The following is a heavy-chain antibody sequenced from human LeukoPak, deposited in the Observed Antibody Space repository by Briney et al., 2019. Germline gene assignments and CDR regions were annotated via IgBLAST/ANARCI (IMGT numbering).Heavy chain of an antibody. V-gene: IGHV5-51*01. Sequence: GESLKISCKGSGYRFTDYWIGWVRQMPGKGLEWMGIIYPGDSHTIYSPSFQGQVTFSADRSISTAYLQWSSLKASDTAMYYCARQYYYDSSGYPYWGRGTLVTVSS. CDR2: IYPGDSHT. J-gene: IGHJ4*02. D-gene: IGHD3-22*01. CDR3: ARQYYYDSSGYPY. CDR1: GYRFTDYW.